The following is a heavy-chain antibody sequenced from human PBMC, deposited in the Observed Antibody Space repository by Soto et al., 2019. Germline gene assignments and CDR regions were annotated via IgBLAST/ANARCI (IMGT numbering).Heavy chain of an antibody. J-gene: IGHJ3*02. V-gene: IGHV3-23*01. CDR1: GFTFSSYA. D-gene: IGHD3-22*01. CDR2: ISGSGGST. Sequence: PGGSLRLSCAASGFTFSSYAMSWVLQAPGKGLEWVSAISGSGGSTYYADSVKGRFTISRDNSKNTLYLQMNSLRAEDTAVYYCAKDSSGYYSTSYAFDIWGQGTMVTVSS. CDR3: AKDSSGYYSTSYAFDI.